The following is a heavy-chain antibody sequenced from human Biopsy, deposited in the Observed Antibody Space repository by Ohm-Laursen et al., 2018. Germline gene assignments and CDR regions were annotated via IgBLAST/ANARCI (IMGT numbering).Heavy chain of an antibody. D-gene: IGHD3-22*01. V-gene: IGHV4-4*07. CDR1: GGDINNYY. CDR3: ASVVLGPANDAFDL. Sequence: GTLSLTCNVSGGDINNYYWSWIRQPAGKGLERIGRIYPGGSTNYNPSLKSRVTMSVDRSKKQRSLRLKSVTAADTAMYYCASVVLGPANDAFDLWGQGTMVVVSS. J-gene: IGHJ3*01. CDR2: IYPGGST.